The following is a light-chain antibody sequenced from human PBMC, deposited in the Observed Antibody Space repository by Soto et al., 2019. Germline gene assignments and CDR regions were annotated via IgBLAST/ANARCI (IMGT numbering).Light chain of an antibody. CDR3: QQRSSWPLT. CDR1: QSISKY. Sequence: ETVLTQSPATLSLSPGERATLSCRARQSISKYLAWYQQKPGQAPRLLIFDASNRATGIPARFSGSGSGTDFTLTISSLEPEDFAVYYCQQRSSWPLTFGGGTKV. V-gene: IGKV3-11*01. CDR2: DAS. J-gene: IGKJ4*01.